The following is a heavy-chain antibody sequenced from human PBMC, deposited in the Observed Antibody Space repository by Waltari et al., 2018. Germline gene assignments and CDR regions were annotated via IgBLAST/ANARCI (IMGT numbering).Heavy chain of an antibody. CDR3: AAYITSRRGAFDF. Sequence: EVQLLESGGGLEQPGGSLRLSCAASGFTFSTYAMNWVRQAPGKGLEWVSSITTSGDNTYYADSVKGRFTISRDNSKNTLYLQMNSLRAEDTAVYYCAAYITSRRGAFDFWGQGTMVTVSS. D-gene: IGHD1-1*01. J-gene: IGHJ3*01. CDR1: GFTFSTYA. V-gene: IGHV3-23*01. CDR2: ITTSGDNT.